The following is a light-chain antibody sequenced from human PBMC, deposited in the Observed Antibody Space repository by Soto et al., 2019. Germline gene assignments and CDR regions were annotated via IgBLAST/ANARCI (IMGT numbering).Light chain of an antibody. CDR3: PYYDSSTPLV. CDR2: EDD. Sequence: NFMLTQPHSVSESPGKTVTISCTRSSGNIGSNYVQWYQQRPGSAPTTLIYEDDQRPSAVPDRFSGSIKRCSTSASLITSGLKAEDADYYCCPYYDSSTPLVFGGGTKLTVL. CDR1: SGNIGSNY. V-gene: IGLV6-57*04. J-gene: IGLJ2*01.